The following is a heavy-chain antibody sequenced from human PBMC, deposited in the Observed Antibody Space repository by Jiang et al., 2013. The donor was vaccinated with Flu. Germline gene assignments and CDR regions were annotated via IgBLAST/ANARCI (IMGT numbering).Heavy chain of an antibody. CDR1: GYTFTSYY. V-gene: IGHV1-46*01. CDR3: ARSGAYYYDSSGYYFRY. Sequence: SVKVSCKASGYTFTSYYMHWVRQAPGQGLEWMGIINPSGGSTSYAQKFQGRVTMTRDTSTSTVYMELSSLRSEDTAVYYCARSGAYYYDSSGYYFRYWGQGTLVTVSS. D-gene: IGHD3-22*01. CDR2: INPSGGST. J-gene: IGHJ4*02.